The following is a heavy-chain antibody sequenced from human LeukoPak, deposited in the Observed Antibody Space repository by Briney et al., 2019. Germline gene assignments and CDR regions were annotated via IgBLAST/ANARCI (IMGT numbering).Heavy chain of an antibody. CDR1: GGSISSDY. J-gene: IGHJ4*02. CDR3: ARTTTKYSSSSPYFDY. CDR2: MYYSGST. Sequence: PSETLSLTCTVSGGSISSDYWNRIRQPPGKGLEWIGYMYYSGSTSDNPSLKSRVTISVDRSKNQFSLKLSSVTAADTAVYYCARTTTKYSSSSPYFDYWGQGTLVTVSS. V-gene: IGHV4-59*12. D-gene: IGHD6-6*01.